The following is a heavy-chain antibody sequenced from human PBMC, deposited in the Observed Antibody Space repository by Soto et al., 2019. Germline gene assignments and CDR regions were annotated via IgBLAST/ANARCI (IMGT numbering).Heavy chain of an antibody. CDR2: IYPGDSDT. CDR3: ASMRAPYGDYVFDY. V-gene: IGHV5-51*01. CDR1: GYRFTSYW. D-gene: IGHD4-17*01. Sequence: HGVSLKISCKGSGYRFTSYWIGWVRQMPRKGLEWMGSIYPGDSDTRYSPSFQGQVTISADKSISTAYLQWSSLKASDTAMYYCASMRAPYGDYVFDYWGQGTLVTVSS. J-gene: IGHJ4*02.